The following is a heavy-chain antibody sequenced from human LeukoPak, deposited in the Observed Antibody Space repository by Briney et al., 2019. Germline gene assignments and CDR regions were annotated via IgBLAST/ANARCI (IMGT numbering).Heavy chain of an antibody. J-gene: IGHJ5*02. CDR2: VYYSGST. V-gene: IGHV4-39*01. CDR1: GGSISSSSYY. Sequence: KPSETLSLTCTVSGGSISSSSYYWGWIRQPPGKGLEWIGSVYYSGSTYYNPSLKSRVTISVDTSKNQFSLKLSSVTAADTAVCYCARLLGRSLYNWNVAFDPWGQGTLVTVSS. D-gene: IGHD1-1*01. CDR3: ARLLGRSLYNWNVAFDP.